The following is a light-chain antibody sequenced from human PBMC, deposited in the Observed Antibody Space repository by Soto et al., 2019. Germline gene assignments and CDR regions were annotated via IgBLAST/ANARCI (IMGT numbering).Light chain of an antibody. V-gene: IGKV1-9*01. CDR3: QHLNSYPRALA. CDR2: ATS. J-gene: IGKJ4*01. Sequence: DIQLTQSPSFLSASVGDRVNITCRASQDIRSFLAWYQQKVGKAPKLLIYATSTLESGVSSRFSGSGSGTEFTLTISSLQPEDFAAYYCQHLNSYPRALAFGGGTKVDIK. CDR1: QDIRSF.